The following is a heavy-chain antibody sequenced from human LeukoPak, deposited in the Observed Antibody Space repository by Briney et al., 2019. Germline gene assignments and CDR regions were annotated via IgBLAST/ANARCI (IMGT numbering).Heavy chain of an antibody. CDR3: ARRRMRAAGRIDY. CDR1: GGSISSYY. CDR2: IYYSGST. D-gene: IGHD6-13*01. J-gene: IGHJ4*02. Sequence: SETLSLTCTVSGGSISSYYWSWIRQPPGKGLEWIGYIYYSGSTNYNPSLKSRVTISVDTSKNQFSLKLSSVTAADTAVYYCARRRMRAAGRIDYWGQGTLVTVSS. V-gene: IGHV4-59*01.